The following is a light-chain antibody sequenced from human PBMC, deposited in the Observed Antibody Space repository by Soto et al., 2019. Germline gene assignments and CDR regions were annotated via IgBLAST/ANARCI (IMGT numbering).Light chain of an antibody. Sequence: DIQLTQPPSFLSASVGDRVTITCRASQGISSYLAWYQQKPGKAPKLLISTASTLQSGVPSRFSGSGSGTEFTLTISSLQPEDFATYYCQQLNNYPRTFGQGTRLEI. CDR1: QGISSY. J-gene: IGKJ5*01. CDR2: TAS. CDR3: QQLNNYPRT. V-gene: IGKV1-9*01.